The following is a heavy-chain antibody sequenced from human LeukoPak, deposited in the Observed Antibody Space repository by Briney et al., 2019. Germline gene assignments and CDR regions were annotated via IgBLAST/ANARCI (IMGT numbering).Heavy chain of an antibody. CDR3: ATGLHSSGWANSHHYGMDV. CDR1: GYTLTGIS. CDR2: FDPEDGEA. J-gene: IGHJ6*02. Sequence: GASVKVSCKVSGYTLTGISMHWVRQTPGKGLEWMGSFDPEDGEAIYAQKFQGRVTMTEDTSTDTAYMELSSLRSEDRAVYYCATGLHSSGWANSHHYGMDVWGQGTTVTVSS. D-gene: IGHD6-19*01. V-gene: IGHV1-24*01.